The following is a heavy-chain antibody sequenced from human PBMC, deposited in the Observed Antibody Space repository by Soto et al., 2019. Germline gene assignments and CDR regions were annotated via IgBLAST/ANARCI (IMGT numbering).Heavy chain of an antibody. CDR1: GGSISSYY. CDR3: ARGPRLLRFLEWVPHDAFDI. CDR2: IYYSGST. V-gene: IGHV4-59*08. Sequence: SETLSLTCTVSGGSISSYYWSWIRQPPGKGLEWIGYIYYSGSTNYNPSLKSRVTISVDTSKNQFSLKLSSVTAADTAVYYCARGPRLLRFLEWVPHDAFDIWGQGTMVTVSS. J-gene: IGHJ3*02. D-gene: IGHD3-3*01.